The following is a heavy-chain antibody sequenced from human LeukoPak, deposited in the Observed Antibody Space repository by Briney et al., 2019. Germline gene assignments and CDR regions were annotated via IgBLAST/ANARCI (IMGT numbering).Heavy chain of an antibody. CDR3: SRHETLPGDY. J-gene: IGHJ4*02. Sequence: GGSLRLPRAASGLTFSGSTMHWVRQASGKGLEWVGHIRDKAYNYATAYAASVKGRFTISRDDSKNTAYLQMNSLKTEDTAMYYCSRHETLPGDYWGQGTLVTVSS. V-gene: IGHV3-73*01. CDR1: GLTFSGST. CDR2: IRDKAYNYAT. D-gene: IGHD2-21*02.